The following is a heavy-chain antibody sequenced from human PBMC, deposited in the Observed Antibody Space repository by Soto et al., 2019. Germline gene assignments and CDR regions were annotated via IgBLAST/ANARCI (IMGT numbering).Heavy chain of an antibody. CDR2: IIPILGIA. J-gene: IGHJ3*02. V-gene: IGHV1-69*04. D-gene: IGHD2-2*01. CDR1: GGTFSSYT. CDR3: ARDRRYCSSTSCHDAFDI. Sequence: QVQLVHSGAEVKKPGSSVKVSCKASGGTFSSYTISWVRQAPGQGLEWMGRIIPILGIANYAQKFQGRVTITADKSTSTAYMELSSLRSEDTAVYYCARDRRYCSSTSCHDAFDIWGQGTMVTVSS.